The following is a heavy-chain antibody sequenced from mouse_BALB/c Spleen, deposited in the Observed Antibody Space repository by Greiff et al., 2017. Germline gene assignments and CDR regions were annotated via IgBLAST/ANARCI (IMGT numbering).Heavy chain of an antibody. V-gene: IGHV2-6-7*01. D-gene: IGHD2-4*01. CDR1: GFSLTGYG. CDR2: IWGDGST. CDR3: ARDREITHYAMDY. Sequence: VKLVESGPGLVAPSQSLSITCTVSGFSLTGYGVNWVRQPPGKGLEWLGMIWGDGSTDYNSALKSRLSISKDNSKSQVFLKMNSLQTDDTARYYRARDREITHYAMDYWGQGTSVTVSS. J-gene: IGHJ4*01.